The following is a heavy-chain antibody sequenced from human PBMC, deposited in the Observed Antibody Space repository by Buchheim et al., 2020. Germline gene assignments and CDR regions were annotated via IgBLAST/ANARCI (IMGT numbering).Heavy chain of an antibody. V-gene: IGHV4-34*01. CDR2: INHSGGT. J-gene: IGHJ4*02. CDR3: ATRDY. Sequence: QVQPQQWGTRLLKPSETLSLTCAVYGGSFSVYYWSWIRQPPGKGLEWIGEINHSGGTNYNPSLKSRVTISVNTSKNQFSLKLSSVTAADTAVYYCATRDYWGQG. CDR1: GGSFSVYY.